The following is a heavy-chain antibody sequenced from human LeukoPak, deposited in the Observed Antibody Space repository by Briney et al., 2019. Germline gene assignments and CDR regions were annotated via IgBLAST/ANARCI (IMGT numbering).Heavy chain of an antibody. CDR1: GFTFSNYG. V-gene: IGHV3-33*05. D-gene: IGHD5-18*01. J-gene: IGHJ4*02. Sequence: VGCLTLSCAVSGFTFSNYGMHWVRQPPGKGLEWVAVILYDGSNKSYADSVKGRFTISKDNSKDTLYLQINSVRAEDTAVYYCARSPPDTAMVLDYWGQGTLVTVSS. CDR2: ILYDGSNK. CDR3: ARSPPDTAMVLDY.